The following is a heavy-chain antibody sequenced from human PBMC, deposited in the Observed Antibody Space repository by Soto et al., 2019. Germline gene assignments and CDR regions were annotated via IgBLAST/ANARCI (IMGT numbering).Heavy chain of an antibody. CDR3: ARDGPLDYGDPRTPYYGMDV. Sequence: QVQLVKSGAEEKKPGASVKVSCKASGYTFTSYAMHWVRQAPGQRLEWMGWINAGNGNTKYSQKFQGRVTITRDTSASTAYMELSSLRSEDTAVYYCARDGPLDYGDPRTPYYGMDVWGQGTTVTVSS. V-gene: IGHV1-3*05. CDR2: INAGNGNT. D-gene: IGHD4-17*01. CDR1: GYTFTSYA. J-gene: IGHJ6*02.